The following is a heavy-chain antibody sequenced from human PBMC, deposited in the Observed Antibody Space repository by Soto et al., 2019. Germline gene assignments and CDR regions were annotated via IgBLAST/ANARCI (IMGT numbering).Heavy chain of an antibody. CDR1: GFTFSSYG. D-gene: IGHD6-19*01. CDR2: ISYDGSNK. CDR3: AKDGWAYSSGWYSGGFDY. J-gene: IGHJ4*02. Sequence: QVQLVESGGGVVQPGRSLRLSCAASGFTFSSYGMHWVRQAPGKGLEWVAVISYDGSNKYYADSVKGRFTISRDNSKNTLYLQMNSLRAEDTAVYYCAKDGWAYSSGWYSGGFDYWGQGTLVTVSS. V-gene: IGHV3-30*18.